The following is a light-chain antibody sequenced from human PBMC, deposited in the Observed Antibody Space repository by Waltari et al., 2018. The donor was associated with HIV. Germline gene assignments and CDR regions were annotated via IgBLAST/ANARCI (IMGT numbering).Light chain of an antibody. J-gene: IGKJ2*01. CDR1: QTVLKSSGYRNY. CDR3: QQYHTTPYT. CDR2: WAS. V-gene: IGKV4-1*01. Sequence: DIVMTQSPDSLAVSLGERATINCKSSQTVLKSSGYRNYLAWYQQRPGQPPKLLIYWASLRESGFPDRFSGSGSGTDFTLTISSLQAEDVAVYYCQQYHTTPYTFGQGTKLEIK.